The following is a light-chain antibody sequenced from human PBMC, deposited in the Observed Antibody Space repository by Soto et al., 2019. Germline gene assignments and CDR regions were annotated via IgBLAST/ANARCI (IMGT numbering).Light chain of an antibody. Sequence: DIPMTQSPSSLSASVGDRVTIACRASQSISSYLNWYQQKPGKAPKPLIYAASSLQSGVPSRFRGSGSGTDFTLTISSLQREDFATYYCQQSYSSPLLFGPGTKVHIK. V-gene: IGKV1-39*01. CDR2: AAS. CDR3: QQSYSSPLL. CDR1: QSISSY. J-gene: IGKJ3*01.